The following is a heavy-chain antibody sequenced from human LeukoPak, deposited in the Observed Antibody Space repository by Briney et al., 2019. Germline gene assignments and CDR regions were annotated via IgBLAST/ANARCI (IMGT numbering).Heavy chain of an antibody. V-gene: IGHV3-66*04. D-gene: IGHD6-13*01. J-gene: IGHJ4*02. Sequence: GGSLRLSCAASGFTVSSNYMSWVRQAPGKGLEWVSVIYSGGSTYYADSVKGRFTISRDNSKNTVYLQMNSLRAEDTAVYYCARQGAAAAILYWGQGTLVTVSS. CDR3: ARQGAAAAILY. CDR1: GFTVSSNY. CDR2: IYSGGST.